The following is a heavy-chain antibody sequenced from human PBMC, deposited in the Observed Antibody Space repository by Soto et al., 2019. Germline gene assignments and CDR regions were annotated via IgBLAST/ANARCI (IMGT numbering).Heavy chain of an antibody. CDR3: ARGQEGVVATH. Sequence: QVQLQQWGAGLLKPSETLSLTCAVNGGSFTGYYWSWVRQPPGKGLEWIGEIKDGGSTNYSPSLRSRVTISADTSKKQFSLKVTSVTAADTAVYYCARGQEGVVATHWDQGTLVTVYS. J-gene: IGHJ4*02. CDR2: IKDGGST. V-gene: IGHV4-34*01. D-gene: IGHD2-15*01. CDR1: GGSFTGYY.